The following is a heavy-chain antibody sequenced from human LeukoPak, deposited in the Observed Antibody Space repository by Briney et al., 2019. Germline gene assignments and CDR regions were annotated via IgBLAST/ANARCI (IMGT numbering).Heavy chain of an antibody. Sequence: GGSLRLSCAASRFTFSRYSMNWVRQAPGKGLEWVSYISSSSSTMYYADSVKGRFTISRDSAKNSLYLQMNSLRVEDTAVYYCARDPYSGYDLQAFDYWGQGTLVTVSS. V-gene: IGHV3-48*01. CDR1: RFTFSRYS. CDR2: ISSSSSTM. J-gene: IGHJ4*02. CDR3: ARDPYSGYDLQAFDY. D-gene: IGHD5-12*01.